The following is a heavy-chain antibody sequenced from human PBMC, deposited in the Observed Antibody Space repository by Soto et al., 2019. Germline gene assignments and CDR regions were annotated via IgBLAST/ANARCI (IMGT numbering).Heavy chain of an antibody. Sequence: GGSLRLSCAASGFTFSSSGMHWVRQAPGKGLEWVAVISYDGSNKFYADSVKGRFTISRDNFRNTLYLQMNSLRAEDTAVYYCAKEFHSWNYFDYWGQGTLVTVS. CDR1: GFTFSSSG. D-gene: IGHD1-20*01. J-gene: IGHJ4*02. CDR3: AKEFHSWNYFDY. CDR2: ISYDGSNK. V-gene: IGHV3-30*18.